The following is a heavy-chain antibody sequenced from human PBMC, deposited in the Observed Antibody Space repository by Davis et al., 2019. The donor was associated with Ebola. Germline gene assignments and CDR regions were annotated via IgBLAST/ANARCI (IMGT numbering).Heavy chain of an antibody. V-gene: IGHV3-73*01. J-gene: IGHJ4*02. Sequence: GGSLRLSCAASGFTFSNAWMNWVRQASGKGLEWVGRIRSKANGYATAYAASVKGRFTISRDDSKNTAYLQMNSLKTEDTAVYYCTTQRHGSDDYWGQGTLVTVSS. CDR3: TTQRHGSDDY. D-gene: IGHD3-10*01. CDR2: IRSKANGYAT. CDR1: GFTFSNAW.